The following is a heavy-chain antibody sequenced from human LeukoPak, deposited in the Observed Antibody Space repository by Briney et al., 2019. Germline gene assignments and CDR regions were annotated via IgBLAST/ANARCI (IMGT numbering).Heavy chain of an antibody. D-gene: IGHD3-3*01. Sequence: PGRSLRLSCAASGFTFDDYAMHWVRQAPGKGLEWVSGISSNSGSIGYADSVKGRFTISRDNAKNSLYLQMNSLRAEDTALYYCAKDMYYDFWSGYYTGNNYYYGMDVWGQGTTVTVSS. J-gene: IGHJ6*02. CDR3: AKDMYYDFWSGYYTGNNYYYGMDV. CDR1: GFTFDDYA. CDR2: ISSNSGSI. V-gene: IGHV3-9*01.